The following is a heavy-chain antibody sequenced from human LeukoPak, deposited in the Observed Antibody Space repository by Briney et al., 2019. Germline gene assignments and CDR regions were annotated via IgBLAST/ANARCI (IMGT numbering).Heavy chain of an antibody. V-gene: IGHV3-11*04. CDR2: ISSSGSTI. CDR1: GFTFSDYY. Sequence: GGSLRLSCAASGFTFSDYYMSWIRQAPGKGLEWVSYISSSGSTIYYADSVKGRFTISRDNAKNSLYLQMNSLRAEDTAVYYCARDPEQLWLMNYFDYWGQGTLVTVSS. D-gene: IGHD5-18*01. CDR3: ARDPEQLWLMNYFDY. J-gene: IGHJ4*02.